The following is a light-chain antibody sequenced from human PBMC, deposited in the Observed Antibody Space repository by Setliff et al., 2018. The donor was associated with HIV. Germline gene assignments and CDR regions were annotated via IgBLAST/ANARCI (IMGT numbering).Light chain of an antibody. CDR3: AAWDDSLNGYV. V-gene: IGLV1-44*01. J-gene: IGLJ1*01. CDR2: RNN. Sequence: QSALTQPHSASGTPGQRVTISCSGSSSNIGGNPVNWYQQLPGTAPKLLIYRNNQRPSGVPDRFSGSKSGTSASLAISGLQSEDEADYYCAAWDDSLNGYVFGTGTKVTVL. CDR1: SSNIGGNP.